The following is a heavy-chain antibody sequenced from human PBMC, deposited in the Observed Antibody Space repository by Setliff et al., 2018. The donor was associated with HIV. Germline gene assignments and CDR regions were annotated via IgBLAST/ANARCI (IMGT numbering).Heavy chain of an antibody. V-gene: IGHV4-39*01. CDR3: ARPHSGRGGGAWFDP. Sequence: SETLSLTCRVYGGSITSGNYYWGWIRQAPGKGLEWIASMIYGGDTWYNPSLKSRVSIYVDTARNQISLRLTSVTATDTAVYHCARPHSGRGGGAWFDPWGQGTQVTVSS. J-gene: IGHJ5*02. CDR1: GGSITSGNYY. D-gene: IGHD6-19*01. CDR2: MIYGGDT.